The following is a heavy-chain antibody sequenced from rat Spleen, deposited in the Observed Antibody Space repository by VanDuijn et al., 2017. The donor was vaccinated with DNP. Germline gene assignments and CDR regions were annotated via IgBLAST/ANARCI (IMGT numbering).Heavy chain of an antibody. CDR1: KFSLTAYS. D-gene: IGHD1-2*01. Sequence: EVQLKESGPGLVQPSQTLSLTCTVSKFSLTAYSIHWVRQPPGRGLEWVGVMWSGGTTAYNSALKYRLSISRDTSKSQVFLKMNSLQTEDTAIYYCTRDGSPYYSSYMDVMDAWGRGASVTVSS. J-gene: IGHJ4*01. CDR2: MWSGGTT. V-gene: IGHV2S63*01. CDR3: TRDGSPYYSSYMDVMDA.